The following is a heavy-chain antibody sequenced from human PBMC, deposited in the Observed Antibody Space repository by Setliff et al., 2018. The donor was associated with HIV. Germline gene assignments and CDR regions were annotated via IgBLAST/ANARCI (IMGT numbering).Heavy chain of an antibody. CDR3: AKNLYRSPWSPLDY. CDR1: GFTFSNYA. CDR2: ISYDGSNK. D-gene: IGHD6-19*01. J-gene: IGHJ4*02. Sequence: HPGGSLRLSCAASGFTFSNYAMHWVRQAPGKGLEWVAVISYDGSNKYYADSVKGRFTISRDNSKNTLYLQMNSLRADDTAVYYCAKNLYRSPWSPLDYWGQGTLVTVSS. V-gene: IGHV3-30-3*02.